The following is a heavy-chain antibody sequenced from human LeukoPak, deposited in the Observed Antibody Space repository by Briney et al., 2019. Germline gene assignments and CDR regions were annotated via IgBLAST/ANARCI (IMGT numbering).Heavy chain of an antibody. CDR1: GGTFSSYA. V-gene: IGHV1-69*05. J-gene: IGHJ4*02. CDR3: ADGLGGSLDY. D-gene: IGHD3-16*01. Sequence: SVKVSCKASGGTFSSYAISWVRQAPGQGLEWMGGIIPIFGTANYAQKFQGRVTITTDESTSTAYMELRSLRSDDTAVYYCADGLGGSLDYWGQGTLVTVSS. CDR2: IIPIFGTA.